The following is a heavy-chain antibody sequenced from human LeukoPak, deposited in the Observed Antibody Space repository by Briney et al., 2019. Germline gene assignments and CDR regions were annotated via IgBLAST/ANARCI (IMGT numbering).Heavy chain of an antibody. J-gene: IGHJ4*02. CDR3: AKDSYYYGSGSLDY. D-gene: IGHD3-10*01. CDR2: VSSDGGTK. CDR1: KFTFSNYG. V-gene: IGHV3-30*18. Sequence: GGSLRLSCTASKFTFSNYGMQWVRQAPGKGLEWVAVVSSDGGTKYYADSVKGRFTISRDNSKNTLYLQMNSLRAEDTAVYYCAKDSYYYGSGSLDYWGQGTLVTVSS.